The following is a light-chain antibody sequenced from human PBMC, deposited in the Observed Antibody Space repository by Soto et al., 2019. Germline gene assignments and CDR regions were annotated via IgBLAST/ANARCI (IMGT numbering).Light chain of an antibody. J-gene: IGKJ1*01. CDR3: QQYNSYPT. CDR2: KAS. Sequence: DIQMTQSPSTLSASVGDRVTITCRASQSISSWLAWYQQKPGKAPKLLIYKASSLERGVPSRFSGSGSGPESTLTISSLQPDDFATYYCQQYNSYPTFGQGPKVEIK. CDR1: QSISSW. V-gene: IGKV1-5*03.